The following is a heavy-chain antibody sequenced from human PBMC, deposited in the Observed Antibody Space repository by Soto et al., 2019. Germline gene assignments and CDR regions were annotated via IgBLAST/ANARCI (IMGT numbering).Heavy chain of an antibody. J-gene: IGHJ6*02. CDR1: GFTFSSYG. CDR3: ARSSGGSGKLWNYYGMDV. CDR2: ISHDGSNK. D-gene: IGHD3-10*01. V-gene: IGHV3-30*03. Sequence: GGSLRLSCAASGFTFSSYGMHWVRQAPGKGLEWVAVISHDGSNKYFADSVKGRFTISRDNSQNTLYLQMNSLRAEDTAVYYCARSSGGSGKLWNYYGMDVWGQGTTVTVSS.